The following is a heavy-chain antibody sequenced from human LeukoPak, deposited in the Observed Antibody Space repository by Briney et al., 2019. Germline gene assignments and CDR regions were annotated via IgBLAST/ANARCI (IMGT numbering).Heavy chain of an antibody. CDR3: AGETYYYDSSGYKAIGDAFDI. D-gene: IGHD3-22*01. CDR1: GYSISSGYY. CDR2: IYHSGST. Sequence: PSETLSLTCTVSGYSISSGYYWGWIRQPPGKGLEWIGSIYHSGSTYYNPSLKSRVTISVDTSKNQFSLKLSSVTAADTAVYYCAGETYYYDSSGYKAIGDAFDIWGQGTMVTVSS. J-gene: IGHJ3*02. V-gene: IGHV4-38-2*02.